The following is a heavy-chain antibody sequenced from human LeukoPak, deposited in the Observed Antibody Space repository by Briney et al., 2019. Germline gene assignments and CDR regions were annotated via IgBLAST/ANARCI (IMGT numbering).Heavy chain of an antibody. J-gene: IGHJ3*01. CDR1: GGSISSSSYH. CDR2: IYYSGNT. V-gene: IGHV4-39*01. D-gene: IGHD2-21*01. Sequence: PSETLSLTCTVSGGSISSSSYHWGWIRQPPGKGLEWIGIIYYSGNTYYNPSLKSRVTISVATSKDQFSLKLSSVTAADTAVYYCARRVYSLRGFDLWGQGTMVTVSS. CDR3: ARRVYSLRGFDL.